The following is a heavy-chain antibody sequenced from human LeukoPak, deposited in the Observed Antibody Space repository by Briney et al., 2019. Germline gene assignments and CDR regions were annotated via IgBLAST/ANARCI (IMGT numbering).Heavy chain of an antibody. CDR3: ASAIYCSSTSCHPWFDP. V-gene: IGHV3-7*01. CDR1: AFTFSSYW. J-gene: IGHJ5*02. CDR2: IKQDGSEK. D-gene: IGHD2-2*01. Sequence: SGGSLRLSCSASAFTFSSYWMSWVRQAPGKGREWVSNIKQDGSEKYYVDSVKGRFTISRDNAKNSLYMQMNSLRAEDPAVYYCASAIYCSSTSCHPWFDPWGQGTLVTVSS.